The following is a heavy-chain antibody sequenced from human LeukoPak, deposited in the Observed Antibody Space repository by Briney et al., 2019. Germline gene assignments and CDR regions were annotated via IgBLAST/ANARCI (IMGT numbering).Heavy chain of an antibody. D-gene: IGHD3-3*01. CDR2: IYYSGST. CDR3: ARRLYDFWSGYYSNWFDP. CDR1: GGSISSSSYY. J-gene: IGHJ5*02. V-gene: IGHV4-39*01. Sequence: PSETLPLTCTVSGGSISSSSYYWGWIRQPPGKGLEWIGSIYYSGSTYYNPSLKSRVTISVDTSKNQFSLKLSSVTAADTAVYYCARRLYDFWSGYYSNWFDPWGQGTLVTVSS.